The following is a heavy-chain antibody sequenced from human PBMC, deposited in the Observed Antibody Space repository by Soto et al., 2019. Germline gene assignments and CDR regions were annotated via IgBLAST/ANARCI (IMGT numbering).Heavy chain of an antibody. CDR2: ISAYNGNT. CDR1: GYTFTSYG. Sequence: QVQLVQSGAEVKKPGASVKVSCKASGYTFTSYGISWVRQAPGQGLEWMGWISAYNGNTNYAQKLQGRVTMTTDTSTSTAYMELWSLRSDDTAVYYCARVYHCGGDCYLYYYYCMDVWGQGTTVTVSS. CDR3: ARVYHCGGDCYLYYYYCMDV. J-gene: IGHJ6*02. D-gene: IGHD2-21*02. V-gene: IGHV1-18*01.